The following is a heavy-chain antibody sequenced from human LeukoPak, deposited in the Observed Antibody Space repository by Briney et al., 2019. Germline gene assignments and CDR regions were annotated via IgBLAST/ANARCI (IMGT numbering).Heavy chain of an antibody. Sequence: GASVKVSCKASGGTFSSYAISWVRQAPGQGLECMGGIIPIFGTANYAQKFQGRVTITADESTSTAYMELSSLRSEDTAVYYCARDTRRGYSYGPFDYWGQGTLVTVSS. CDR2: IIPIFGTA. CDR3: ARDTRRGYSYGPFDY. J-gene: IGHJ4*02. V-gene: IGHV1-69*13. CDR1: GGTFSSYA. D-gene: IGHD5-18*01.